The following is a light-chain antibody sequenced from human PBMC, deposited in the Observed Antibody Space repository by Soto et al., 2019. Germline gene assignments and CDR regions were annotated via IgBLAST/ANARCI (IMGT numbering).Light chain of an antibody. CDR2: EVT. CDR3: NSFAGSNNVL. V-gene: IGLV2-8*01. CDR1: SSDVGRYNY. J-gene: IGLJ2*01. Sequence: QSALTQPPSAAGSLGQSVTIACTGTSSDVGRYNYVSWYQQHPGKPPKLLIYEVTKRPSGVPDRFSGSKSGNTASLTVSGLQAEDEADYYCNSFAGSNNVLFGGGTQLTV.